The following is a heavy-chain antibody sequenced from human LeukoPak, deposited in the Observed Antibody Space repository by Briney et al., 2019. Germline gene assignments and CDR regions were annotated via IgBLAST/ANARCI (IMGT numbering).Heavy chain of an antibody. V-gene: IGHV4-34*01. CDR2: INHSGST. D-gene: IGHD3-16*02. CDR1: GGSFSGYY. J-gene: IGHJ3*02. CDR3: ARGCPDSVWGSYRYRSAFDI. Sequence: SETLSLTCAVYGGSFSGYYWSWIRQPPGKGLEWIGEINHSGSTNYNPSLKSRVTISVDTSKNQFSLKLSSVTAADTAVYYCARGCPDSVWGSYRYRSAFDIGGQGTMVTVSS.